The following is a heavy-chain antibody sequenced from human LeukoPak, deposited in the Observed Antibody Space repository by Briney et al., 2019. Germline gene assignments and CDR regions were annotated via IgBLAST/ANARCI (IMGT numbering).Heavy chain of an antibody. V-gene: IGHV3-30*02. J-gene: IGHJ4*02. CDR3: AKSSRFGELFRPYFDY. CDR1: GFTFSNAW. D-gene: IGHD3-10*01. CDR2: IRYDGSNK. Sequence: GGSLRLSCAASGFTFSNAWMSWVRQAPGKGLEWVAFIRYDGSNKYYADSVKGRFTISRDNSKNTLYLQMNSLRAEDTAVYYCAKSSRFGELFRPYFDYWGQGTLVTDSS.